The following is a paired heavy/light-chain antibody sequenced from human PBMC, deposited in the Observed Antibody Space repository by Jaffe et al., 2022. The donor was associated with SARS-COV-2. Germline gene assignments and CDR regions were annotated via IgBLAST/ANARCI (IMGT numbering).Heavy chain of an antibody. J-gene: IGHJ4*02. Sequence: QVQLVESGGGVVQPGRSLTLSCAASGYTFRSHGMHWVRQAPGKGLEWVAAIWYDGSQRYYADSVKGRFTISRDNSENILYLQMNSLRAEDTAVYYCARLYGAAAGEIIDYWGQGNLVSVSS. CDR3: ARLYGAAAGEIIDY. CDR1: GYTFRSHG. V-gene: IGHV3-33*01. CDR2: IWYDGSQR. D-gene: IGHD6-13*01.
Light chain of an antibody. CDR2: KIS. V-gene: IGKV2-24*01. CDR1: QSLVHSDGNTY. Sequence: DIVMTQTPLSSPVTLGQPASISCRSSQSLVHSDGNTYLSWLHQRPGQPPRLLIYKISNRFSGVSDRFSGSGAGTDFTLKISRVEAEDVGVYYCMQTTQFPLAFGGGTKVEIK. J-gene: IGKJ4*01. CDR3: MQTTQFPLA.